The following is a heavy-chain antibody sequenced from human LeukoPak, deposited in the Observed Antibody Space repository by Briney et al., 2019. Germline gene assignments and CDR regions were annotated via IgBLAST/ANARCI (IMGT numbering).Heavy chain of an antibody. J-gene: IGHJ6*04. D-gene: IGHD3-10*01. CDR2: IYHSGST. CDR3: ARLGVRGGHYYGMDV. CDR1: GYSISSGYY. V-gene: IGHV4-38-2*01. Sequence: TPSETLSLTCAVSGYSISSGYYWGWIRQPPGKGLEWIGGIYHSGSTYYNPSLKSRVTISVDTSKNQFSLKLSSVTAADTAVYYCARLGVRGGHYYGMDVWGKGTTVTVSS.